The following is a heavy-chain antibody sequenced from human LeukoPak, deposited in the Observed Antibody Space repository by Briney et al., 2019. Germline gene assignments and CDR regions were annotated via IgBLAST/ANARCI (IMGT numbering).Heavy chain of an antibody. D-gene: IGHD3-22*01. Sequence: SETLSLTCAVYGGSFSGYYWSWIRQPPGKGLEWIGEINHSGSTNYNPSLKSRVTISVDTSKNQFSLKLSSVTAADTAVYYCARKVGVYDSSGYYSYYYYYMDVWGKGTTVTVSS. CDR2: INHSGST. CDR1: GGSFSGYY. CDR3: ARKVGVYDSSGYYSYYYYYMDV. J-gene: IGHJ6*03. V-gene: IGHV4-34*01.